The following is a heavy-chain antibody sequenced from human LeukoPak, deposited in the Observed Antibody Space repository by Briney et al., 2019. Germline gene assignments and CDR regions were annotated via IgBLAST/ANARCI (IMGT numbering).Heavy chain of an antibody. J-gene: IGHJ4*02. CDR1: GYTFTSYY. D-gene: IGHD2-15*01. CDR2: INPSGGST. CDR3: ARDGGKVVVAAKYYFDY. Sequence: ASVKVSCKASGYTFTSYYMHWVRQAPGQGLEWMGIINPSGGSTSYAQKFQGRVTMTRDMSTSTVYMELSSLRSEDTAVYYCARDGGKVVVAAKYYFDYWGQGTLVTVSS. V-gene: IGHV1-46*01.